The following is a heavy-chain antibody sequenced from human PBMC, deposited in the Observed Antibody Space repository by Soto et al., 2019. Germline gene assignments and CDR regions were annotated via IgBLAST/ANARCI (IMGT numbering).Heavy chain of an antibody. CDR3: ASFYSSSFGYYYGMDV. V-gene: IGHV6-1*01. Sequence: SQTLSLICAISGDSVSSNSAAWNWIRQSPSRGLEWLGRTYYRSKWYNDYAVSVKSRITINPDTSKNQFSLQLNSVTPEDTAVYYCASFYSSSFGYYYGMDVWGQGTTVTVSS. D-gene: IGHD6-6*01. J-gene: IGHJ6*02. CDR2: TYYRSKWYN. CDR1: GDSVSSNSAA.